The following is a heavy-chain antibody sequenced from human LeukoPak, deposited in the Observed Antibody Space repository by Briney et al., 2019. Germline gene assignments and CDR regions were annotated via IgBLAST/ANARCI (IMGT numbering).Heavy chain of an antibody. J-gene: IGHJ4*02. CDR1: GGTFSSYA. CDR3: ARGKRIWYDSSGYYPFDY. D-gene: IGHD3-22*01. V-gene: IGHV1-69*13. Sequence: SVKVSCKASGGTFSSYAISWVRQAPGQGLEWMGGIIPIFGTANYAQKFQGRVTITADESTSTAYMELSSLRSEDTAVYYCARGKRIWYDSSGYYPFDYWGQGTLVTVPS. CDR2: IIPIFGTA.